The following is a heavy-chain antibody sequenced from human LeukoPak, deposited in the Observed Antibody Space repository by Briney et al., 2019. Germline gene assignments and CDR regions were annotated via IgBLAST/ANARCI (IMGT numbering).Heavy chain of an antibody. V-gene: IGHV3-11*01. CDR3: AREWGGCSSTSCSSYY. D-gene: IGHD2-2*01. Sequence: GGSLRLSCAASGFTLSDYYMSWIRQAPGKGLEWVSYISSSGSTIYYADSVKGRFTISRDNAKNSLYLQMNSLRAEDTAVYYCAREWGGCSSTSCSSYYWGQGTLVTVSS. J-gene: IGHJ4*02. CDR1: GFTLSDYY. CDR2: ISSSGSTI.